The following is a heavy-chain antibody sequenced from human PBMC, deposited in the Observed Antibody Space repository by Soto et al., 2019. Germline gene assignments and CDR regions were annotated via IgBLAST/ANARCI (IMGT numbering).Heavy chain of an antibody. D-gene: IGHD4-17*01. V-gene: IGHV4-59*08. CDR1: GGSISSYY. CDR3: ARRYGVYFDY. J-gene: IGHJ4*02. Sequence: SETLSLTCTVSGGSISSYYWSWIRQPPGKGLEWIGYIYYSGSTNYNPSLKSRVTISVDTSKNQFSLKLCSVTAADTAVYYCARRYGVYFDYWGQGTLVTVSS. CDR2: IYYSGST.